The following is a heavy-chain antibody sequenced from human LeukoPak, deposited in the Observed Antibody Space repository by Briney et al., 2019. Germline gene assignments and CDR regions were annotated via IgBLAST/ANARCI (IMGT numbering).Heavy chain of an antibody. J-gene: IGHJ5*02. CDR3: ARARSYYSGSWYWFDP. D-gene: IGHD6-13*01. V-gene: IGHV4-4*09. CDR1: GGSISSYY. CDR2: IYTSGST. Sequence: PSETLSLTCTVSGGSISSYYWSWIRQPPGKGLEWIGYIYTSGSTNYNPSLKSRVTISVDTSKNQFSLKLSSVTAADTAVYYCARARSYYSGSWYWFDPWGQGTLVTVSS.